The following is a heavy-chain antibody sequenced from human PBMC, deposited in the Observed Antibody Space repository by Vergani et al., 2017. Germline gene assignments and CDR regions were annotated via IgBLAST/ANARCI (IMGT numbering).Heavy chain of an antibody. V-gene: IGHV3-23*04. D-gene: IGHD2-8*01. J-gene: IGHJ4*02. CDR3: AKDFFKCCFDY. Sequence: EVQLVESGGGLVKPGGSLRLSCAASGFTFSSYAMSWVRQAPGKGLEWVSAISGSGGSTYYADSVKGRLTISRDNSKNTLYLQMNILRAEDTAVYYYAKDFFKCCFDYWGQGTLVTVSS. CDR2: ISGSGGST. CDR1: GFTFSSYA.